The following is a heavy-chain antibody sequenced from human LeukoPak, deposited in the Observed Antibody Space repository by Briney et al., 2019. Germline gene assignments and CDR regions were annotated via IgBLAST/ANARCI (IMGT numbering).Heavy chain of an antibody. V-gene: IGHV1-69*04. CDR3: ARDCGYSYGTWGYYYYYYGMDV. Sequence: ASVKVSCKASGGTFSSYAISWVRQAPGQGLEWMGRIIPILGIADYAQKFQGRVTITADKSTSTAYMELSSLRSEDTAVYYCARDCGYSYGTWGYYYYYYGMDVWGQGTTVTVSS. CDR2: IIPILGIA. D-gene: IGHD5-18*01. CDR1: GGTFSSYA. J-gene: IGHJ6*02.